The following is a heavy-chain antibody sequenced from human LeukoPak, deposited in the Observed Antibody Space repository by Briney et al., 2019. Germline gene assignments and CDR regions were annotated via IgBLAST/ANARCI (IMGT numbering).Heavy chain of an antibody. J-gene: IGHJ4*02. CDR3: ASDILTGYYWGGLY. D-gene: IGHD3-9*01. Sequence: ASVKVSCKASGYTFTGYHMHWARQAPGQGLEWMGWINPNSGGTNYAQKFQGRVTMTRDTSISTAYMELSRLRSDDTAVYYCASDILTGYYWGGLYWGQGTLVTVSS. CDR2: INPNSGGT. CDR1: GYTFTGYH. V-gene: IGHV1-2*02.